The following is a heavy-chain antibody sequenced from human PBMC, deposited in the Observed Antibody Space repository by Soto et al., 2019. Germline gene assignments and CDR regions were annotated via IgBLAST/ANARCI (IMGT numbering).Heavy chain of an antibody. J-gene: IGHJ4*02. CDR2: INAFNGNT. Sequence: QVQLVQSGAEVKKPGASVKVSCKASGYTFISYGISWVRQAPGQGLEWMRWINAFNGNTNYAQKLQGRVTMTRDTSTSTAYMELRSLRSDDTAVYYCARDPVAGTYFDYWGQGTLVTVSS. CDR1: GYTFISYG. D-gene: IGHD6-19*01. V-gene: IGHV1-18*01. CDR3: ARDPVAGTYFDY.